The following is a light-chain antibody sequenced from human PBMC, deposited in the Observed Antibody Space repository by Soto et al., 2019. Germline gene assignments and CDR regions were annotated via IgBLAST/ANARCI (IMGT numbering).Light chain of an antibody. Sequence: IVLTQSPGTLSLSPGGRATLSCMARPSISSSYLAWYQQKPGQAPRLLIYGASSRATAIPDRFSGSGSGTDFTLTISRLEPEDSAVYYCQQYDDSPGTFGQGTKVEIK. CDR3: QQYDDSPGT. CDR2: GAS. V-gene: IGKV3-20*01. J-gene: IGKJ1*01. CDR1: PSISSSY.